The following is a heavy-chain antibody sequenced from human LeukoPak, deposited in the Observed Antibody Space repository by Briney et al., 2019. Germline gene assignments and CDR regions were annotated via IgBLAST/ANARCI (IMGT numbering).Heavy chain of an antibody. D-gene: IGHD2-2*01. CDR2: INPSGGST. V-gene: IGHV1-46*03. J-gene: IGHJ3*02. CDR1: GYTFTSYY. CDR3: ARDLRYCSSTSCYEGTNDAFDI. Sequence: GASVKVSCKASGYTFTSYYMHWVRQAPGQGLEWMGIINPSGGSTSYAQKFKGRVTMTRDTSTSTVHMELSSLRSEDTAVYYCARDLRYCSSTSCYEGTNDAFDIWGQGTMVTVSS.